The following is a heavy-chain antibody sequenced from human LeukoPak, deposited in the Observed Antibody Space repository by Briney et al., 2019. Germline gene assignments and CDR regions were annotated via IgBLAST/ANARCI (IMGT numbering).Heavy chain of an antibody. Sequence: GGSLRLSCTASGFTFSNYAMSWVSQPPGNGLEWVSSISGSGGGSDYADSVKGRFTISRDNSKNTLYLQMNSLRAEDTAIYYCAKNSGGYFTPFDYWGQGTLVTVSS. CDR2: ISGSGGGS. V-gene: IGHV3-23*01. CDR3: AKNSGGYFTPFDY. J-gene: IGHJ4*02. D-gene: IGHD1-26*01. CDR1: GFTFSNYA.